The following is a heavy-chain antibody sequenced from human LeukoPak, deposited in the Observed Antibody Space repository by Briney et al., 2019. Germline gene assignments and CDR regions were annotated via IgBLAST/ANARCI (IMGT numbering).Heavy chain of an antibody. V-gene: IGHV3-66*02. CDR1: GITVSSSS. CDR3: AISRPGAYYFDY. D-gene: IGHD7-27*01. J-gene: IGHJ4*02. CDR2: IYSGDKT. Sequence: GGSLRLSCAASGITVSSSSMSWVRQAPGKGLEWVSVIYSGDKTHYADSVKGRFTISRDNSKNTLYLQMNSLTVEDTAVYYCAISRPGAYYFDYWGQGTLVTVSS.